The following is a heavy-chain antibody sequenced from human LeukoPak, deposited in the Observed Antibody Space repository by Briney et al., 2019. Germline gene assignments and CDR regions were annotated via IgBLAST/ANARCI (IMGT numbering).Heavy chain of an antibody. CDR1: GGSMTGHY. CDR2: VYSSGIT. CDR3: ARHLTSSWYFDN. J-gene: IGHJ4*02. Sequence: SETLSLTCTVSGGSMTGHYWTWIRQPPGKGLEWIGYVYSSGITNYNPSLKSRVTISVDTSKNQFSLRLTSLTAADTAVFYCARHLTSSWYFDNWGGGTLVTVSS. V-gene: IGHV4-59*08. D-gene: IGHD6-13*01.